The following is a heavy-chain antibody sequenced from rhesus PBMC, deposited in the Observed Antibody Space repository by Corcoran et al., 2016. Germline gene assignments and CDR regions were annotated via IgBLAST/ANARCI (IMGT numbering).Heavy chain of an antibody. J-gene: IGHJ3*01. CDR3: ARARAGTVRGAFDF. Sequence: QVQLQESGPGLVKPSETLSLTCAVSGGSISSSNWWSWIRQPPGTGLEWIGGIYSNTERTNYNPSLKNRVTISKETSKNQFSLKLTSVTAADTAVYYCARARAGTVRGAFDFWGQGLRVTVSS. D-gene: IGHD5-24*01. V-gene: IGHV4S18*01. CDR2: IYSNTERT. CDR1: GGSISSSNW.